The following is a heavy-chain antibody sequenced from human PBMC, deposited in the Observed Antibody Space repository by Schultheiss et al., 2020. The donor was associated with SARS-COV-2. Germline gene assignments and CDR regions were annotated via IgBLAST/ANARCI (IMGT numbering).Heavy chain of an antibody. CDR1: GGSISSYY. CDR3: ARVGYEFWSGYFAY. D-gene: IGHD3-3*01. J-gene: IGHJ4*02. V-gene: IGHV4-59*01. Sequence: SETLSLTCTVSGGSISSYYWSWIRQPPGKGLEWIGYIYYSGSTYYNPSLKSRVTISVDTSKNQFSLKLSSVTAADTAIYCCARVGYEFWSGYFAYWGQGSLVTVSS. CDR2: IYYSGST.